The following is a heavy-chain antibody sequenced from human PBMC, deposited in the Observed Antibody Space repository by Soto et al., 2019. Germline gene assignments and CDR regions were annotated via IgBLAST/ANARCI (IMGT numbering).Heavy chain of an antibody. V-gene: IGHV4-4*02. CDR2: LYPSGGA. Sequence: PSETLSLTCSVSGLSISSHSWWIWVRQAPGKGLEWIGELYPSGGAAYNPSLQNRATISVDYSQNHLSLTLTSVTAADTAVYYCARCLHCSNGGRFDPWGQGALVTVSS. D-gene: IGHD2-8*01. J-gene: IGHJ5*02. CDR3: ARCLHCSNGGRFDP. CDR1: GLSISSHSW.